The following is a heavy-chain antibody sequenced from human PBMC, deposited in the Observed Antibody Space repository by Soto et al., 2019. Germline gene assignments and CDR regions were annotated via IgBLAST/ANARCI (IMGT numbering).Heavy chain of an antibody. CDR1: GFTFSDYY. CDR3: ATGTFNFDS. J-gene: IGHJ4*02. V-gene: IGHV3-11*05. Sequence: GGSLRLSCAASGFTFSDYYMSWIRQAPGKGLEWVSYISSSSSYTNYADSVKGRFIISRDNSKSTLYLQMNSLRAEDTAVYYCATGTFNFDSWGQGTLVTVSS. CDR2: ISSSSSYT.